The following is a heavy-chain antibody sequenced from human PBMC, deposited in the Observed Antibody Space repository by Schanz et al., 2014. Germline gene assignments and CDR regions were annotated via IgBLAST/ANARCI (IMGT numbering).Heavy chain of an antibody. V-gene: IGHV4-34*01. Sequence: QVQLQQWGAGLLKPSETLSLTCAVYGGSFSDYYWNWIRQPPGKGLEWIGEINHSGSTNYNPSLKSRVTIPTATSKNQFPLKLSSVTAADTAVYYCARRSSMIRGSPWAPKHPKIDYGGQGTLVTVSS. CDR3: ARRSSMIRGSPWAPKHPKIDY. D-gene: IGHD3-10*01. CDR1: GGSFSDYY. J-gene: IGHJ4*02. CDR2: INHSGST.